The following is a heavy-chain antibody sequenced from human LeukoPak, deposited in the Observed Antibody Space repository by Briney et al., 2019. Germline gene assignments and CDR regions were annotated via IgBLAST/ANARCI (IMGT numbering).Heavy chain of an antibody. V-gene: IGHV1-3*03. CDR1: GYTFTSYV. CDR3: ARGSSGSYWPFDY. D-gene: IGHD1-26*01. J-gene: IGHJ4*02. Sequence: ASVKVSCKASGYTFTSYVMHWVRQAPGQRLEWMGWIHAGNGNTKYSQEFQGRVTITRDTSASTAYMELSSLRSEDMAVYYCARGSSGSYWPFDYWGQGTLVTVPS. CDR2: IHAGNGNT.